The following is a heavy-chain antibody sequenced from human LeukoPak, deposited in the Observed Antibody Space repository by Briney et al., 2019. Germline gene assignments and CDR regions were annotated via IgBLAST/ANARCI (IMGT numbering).Heavy chain of an antibody. V-gene: IGHV3-21*01. Sequence: GGSLRLSCAASGFTFSSYSMNWVRQAPGKGLEWVSSISSSSSYIYYADSVKGRFTISRDNAKNSLYLQMNSLRAEDTAVYYCAREYSGSYYYYYYMDVWGKGTTVTVSS. CDR1: GFTFSSYS. CDR3: AREYSGSYYYYYYMDV. CDR2: ISSSSSYI. J-gene: IGHJ6*03. D-gene: IGHD1-26*01.